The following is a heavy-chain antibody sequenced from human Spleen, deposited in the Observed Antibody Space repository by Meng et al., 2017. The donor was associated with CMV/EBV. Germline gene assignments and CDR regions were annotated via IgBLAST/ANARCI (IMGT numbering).Heavy chain of an antibody. V-gene: IGHV1-18*04. CDR1: GYTLTGYY. J-gene: IGHJ4*02. CDR2: ISAYNGNT. CDR3: ARGRLGYCSGGSCYS. D-gene: IGHD2-15*01. Sequence: ASVKVSCKASGYTLTGYYFHWVRQAPGQGLEWMGWISAYNGNTNYAQKLQGRVTMTTDTSTSTAYMELRSLRSDDTAVYYCARGRLGYCSGGSCYSWGQGTLVTVSS.